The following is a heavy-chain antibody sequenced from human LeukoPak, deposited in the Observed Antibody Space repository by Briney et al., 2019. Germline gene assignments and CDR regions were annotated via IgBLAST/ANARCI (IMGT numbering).Heavy chain of an antibody. Sequence: SETLSLTCTVSGGSISGYYWSWIRQPPGKGLEWIGYIYYGGSTNYNPSLKSRVTISIETSKKQFSLKLSSVTAADTAVYYCASQPTTSGWLHNWFDSWGQGTLVAVSS. D-gene: IGHD6-19*01. CDR1: GGSISGYY. CDR2: IYYGGST. CDR3: ASQPTTSGWLHNWFDS. V-gene: IGHV4-59*08. J-gene: IGHJ5*01.